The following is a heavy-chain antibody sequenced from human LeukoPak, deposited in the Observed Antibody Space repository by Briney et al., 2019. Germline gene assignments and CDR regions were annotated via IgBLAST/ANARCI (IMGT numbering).Heavy chain of an antibody. CDR3: ARVWAVVATTASDY. CDR1: GYSISSGYY. Sequence: SETLSLTCTVSGYSISSGYYWGWIRQPPGKGLEWIGSIYHSGSTYYNPSLKSRVTISVDTSKNQFSLKLSSVTAADTAVYYCARVWAVVATTASDYWGQGNLVTVSS. D-gene: IGHD5-12*01. V-gene: IGHV4-38-2*02. J-gene: IGHJ4*02. CDR2: IYHSGST.